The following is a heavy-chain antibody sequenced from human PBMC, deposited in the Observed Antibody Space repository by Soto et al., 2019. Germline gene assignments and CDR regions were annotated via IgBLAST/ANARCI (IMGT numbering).Heavy chain of an antibody. CDR2: TWFDGSKK. CDR1: GFTFTSYG. CDR3: AKALWFGESSHYFDY. J-gene: IGHJ4*02. Sequence: QVQLVESGGGVVQSGRSLRLSCAASGFTFTSYGMHWVRQAPGKGLEWVAVTWFDGSKKYYADSVKGRFTISRDNSRNALYLHMNSLRAGDTAVYYCAKALWFGESSHYFDYWGQGTLVTVSS. V-gene: IGHV3-33*06. D-gene: IGHD3-10*01.